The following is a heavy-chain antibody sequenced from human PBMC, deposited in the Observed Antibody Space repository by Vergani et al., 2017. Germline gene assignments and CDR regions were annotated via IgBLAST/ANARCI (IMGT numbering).Heavy chain of an antibody. CDR1: GFTFSSYS. V-gene: IGHV3-21*01. CDR2: IISSSSYI. Sequence: EVQLVESGGGLVKPGGSLRLSCAASGFTFSSYSMNWVRQAPGKGLEWVSSIISSSSYIYYADSVKGRFTISRDNAKNSLYLQMNSLRAEDTAVYYCASPARERFPDQDYYFDYWGQGTLVTVSS. D-gene: IGHD1-1*01. J-gene: IGHJ4*02. CDR3: ASPARERFPDQDYYFDY.